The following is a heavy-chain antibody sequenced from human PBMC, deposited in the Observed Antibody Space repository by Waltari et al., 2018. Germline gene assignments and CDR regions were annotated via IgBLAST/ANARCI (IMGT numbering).Heavy chain of an antibody. V-gene: IGHV1-69*08. CDR3: ARVEPAAGFRWLGP. CDR1: GDPFGSYA. D-gene: IGHD6-13*01. Sequence: QVQLVQSGAEVKKPGSSVKVSCKASGDPFGSYAISWVRQAPGQGLEWMGRIIPIFGTANYAQKFQGRVTITADKSTSTAYMELSSLRSEDTAVYYCARVEPAAGFRWLGPWGQGTLVTVSS. CDR2: IIPIFGTA. J-gene: IGHJ5*02.